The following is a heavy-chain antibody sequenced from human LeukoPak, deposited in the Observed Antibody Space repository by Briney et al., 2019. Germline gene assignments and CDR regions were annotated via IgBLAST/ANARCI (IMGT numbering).Heavy chain of an antibody. Sequence: GGTLRLSCAASGFTFSSYGMSWVRQGPGKGLEWVSAISVSGNTYHADSVKGRFTISRDSSKNTLYLQMNSLGAEDAAVYYCAKAPVTTCSGAYCYPFDYWGQGALVTVSS. CDR2: ISVSGNT. V-gene: IGHV3-23*01. D-gene: IGHD2-15*01. CDR1: GFTFSSYG. CDR3: AKAPVTTCSGAYCYPFDY. J-gene: IGHJ4*02.